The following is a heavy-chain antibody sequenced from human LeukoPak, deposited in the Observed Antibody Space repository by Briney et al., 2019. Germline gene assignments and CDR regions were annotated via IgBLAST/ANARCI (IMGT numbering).Heavy chain of an antibody. V-gene: IGHV3-21*01. CDR1: GFTFSTSA. D-gene: IGHD1-1*01. CDR3: ASGIRERGFDY. Sequence: GGSLRLSCVASGFTFSTSAMNWVRQAPGRGLEWVSSISPTGGAIFYADSLRGRFTISRDNAKNSLYLQMNSLRAEDTALYFCASGIRERGFDYWGQGTLVTVSS. J-gene: IGHJ4*02. CDR2: ISPTGGAI.